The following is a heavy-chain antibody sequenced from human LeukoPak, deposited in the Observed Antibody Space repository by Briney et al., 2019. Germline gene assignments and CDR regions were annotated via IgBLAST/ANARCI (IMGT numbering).Heavy chain of an antibody. CDR1: GGSFSGYY. Sequence: KSSETLSLTCAVYGGSFSGYYWGWIRQPPGKGLEWIGEINHSGSTNYNPSLKSRVTISVDTSKHQFSLKLSSVTAADTAVYYCARGSPPLAPDYWGQGTLVTVSS. CDR3: ARGSPPLAPDY. CDR2: INHSGST. J-gene: IGHJ4*02. V-gene: IGHV4-34*01.